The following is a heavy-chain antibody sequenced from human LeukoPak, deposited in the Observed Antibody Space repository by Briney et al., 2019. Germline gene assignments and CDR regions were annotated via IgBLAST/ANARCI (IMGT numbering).Heavy chain of an antibody. CDR3: ARDLLGQLYHFDY. Sequence: ASVKVSCKASGYTFTGYYIHWVRQAPGQGLEWVGWINPNSGGTNYAQKFQGRVTMTRDTSISTAYMEMSRLGSDDTAVYYCARDLLGQLYHFDYWGQGTLVTVSS. V-gene: IGHV1-2*02. J-gene: IGHJ4*02. CDR1: GYTFTGYY. CDR2: INPNSGGT. D-gene: IGHD1-1*01.